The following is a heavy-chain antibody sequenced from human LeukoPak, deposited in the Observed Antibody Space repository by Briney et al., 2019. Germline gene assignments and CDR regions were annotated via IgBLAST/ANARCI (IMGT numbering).Heavy chain of an antibody. CDR3: ARDSSTYYYDSSGRNNWFDP. Sequence: GGSLRLSCAASGFTFSSYSMNWVRQAPGKGLEWVSYISSSGSSIYYADSVKGRFTISRDNAKNSLYLQMNSLRAEDTAVYYCARDSSTYYYDSSGRNNWFDPWGQGTLVTVSS. J-gene: IGHJ5*02. D-gene: IGHD3-22*01. CDR2: ISSSGSSI. V-gene: IGHV3-48*04. CDR1: GFTFSSYS.